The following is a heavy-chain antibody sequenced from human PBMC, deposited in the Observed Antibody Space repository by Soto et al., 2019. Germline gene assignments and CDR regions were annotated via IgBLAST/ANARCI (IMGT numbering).Heavy chain of an antibody. V-gene: IGHV4-39*01. CDR1: GGSISSSSYY. J-gene: IGHJ3*02. Sequence: PSETLSLTCTVSGGSISSSSYYWGWIRQPPGKGLEWIGSIYYSGSTYYNPSLKSRVTISVDTSKNQFSLKLSSVTAADTAVYYCARQGPYYDILTGNPDAFDIWGQGTMVTVS. D-gene: IGHD3-9*01. CDR2: IYYSGST. CDR3: ARQGPYYDILTGNPDAFDI.